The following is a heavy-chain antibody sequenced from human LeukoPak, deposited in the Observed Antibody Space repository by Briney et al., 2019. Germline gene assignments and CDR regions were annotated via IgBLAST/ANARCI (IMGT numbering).Heavy chain of an antibody. CDR1: GFTFSSYW. CDR3: AKGYSSGWYSDDAFDI. V-gene: IGHV3-74*01. Sequence: GGSLRLSCAASGFTFSSYWMHWVRQAPGKGLVWVSRINSDGSSTSYADSVKGRFTISRDNAKNTLYLQMNSLRAEDTAVYYCAKGYSSGWYSDDAFDIWGQGTMVTVST. J-gene: IGHJ3*02. CDR2: INSDGSST. D-gene: IGHD6-19*01.